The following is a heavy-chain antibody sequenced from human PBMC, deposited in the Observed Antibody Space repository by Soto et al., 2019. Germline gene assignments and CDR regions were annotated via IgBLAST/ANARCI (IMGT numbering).Heavy chain of an antibody. D-gene: IGHD2-2*02. CDR3: ASAYCSSTSCYTLGV. J-gene: IGHJ6*02. V-gene: IGHV1-69*01. CDR1: GGTFSSYA. Sequence: QVQLVQSGAEVKKPGSSVKVSCKASGGTFSSYAISWVRQAPGQGLEWMGGIIPIFGTTNYAQRFQGRVTIIAEESTSTVNMELSSVRSEDTAVYYCASAYCSSTSCYTLGVWCQGTTVTVSS. CDR2: IIPIFGTT.